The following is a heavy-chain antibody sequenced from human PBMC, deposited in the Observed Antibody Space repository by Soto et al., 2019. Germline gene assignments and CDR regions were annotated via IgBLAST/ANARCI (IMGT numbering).Heavy chain of an antibody. CDR1: GGSFSGYY. D-gene: IGHD1-26*01. CDR2: INHSGST. V-gene: IGHV4-34*01. J-gene: IGHJ3*02. CDR3: ARSRSWSYPIDAFDI. Sequence: SETLSLTCAVYGGSFSGYYWRWIRQPPGKGLEWIGEINHSGSTNYNPSLKSRVTISVDTSKNQFSLKLSSVTAADTAVYYCARSRSWSYPIDAFDIWGQGTMVTVSS.